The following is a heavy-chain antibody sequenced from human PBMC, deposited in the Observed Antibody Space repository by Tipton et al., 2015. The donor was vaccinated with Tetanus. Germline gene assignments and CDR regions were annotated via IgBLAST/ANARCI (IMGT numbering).Heavy chain of an antibody. CDR2: ISYSSTST. Sequence: SLRLSCAGSGFSFRDFGMNWVRQAPGKGLEWVSYISYSSTSTYYADSVKGRFVVSRDNAKNSLYLQMNTLRDDDTAVYYCARRGEARANWFDSWGQGTLVTVSS. CDR1: GFSFRDFG. V-gene: IGHV3-48*02. J-gene: IGHJ5*01. CDR3: ARRGEARANWFDS. D-gene: IGHD2-21*01.